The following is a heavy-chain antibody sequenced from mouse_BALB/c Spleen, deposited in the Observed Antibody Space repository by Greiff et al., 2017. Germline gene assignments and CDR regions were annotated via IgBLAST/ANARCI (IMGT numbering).Heavy chain of an antibody. CDR1: GYTFTSYW. CDR2: IDPENGDT. CDR3: DAGHIDY. Sequence: EVKLQQSGSELVRPGASVKLSCKASGYTFTSYWMHWVKQRPEQGLEWIGWIDPENGDTEYAPKFQGKATMTADTSSNTAYLQLSSLTSEDTAVYYCDAGHIDYWGQGTTLTVSS. D-gene: IGHD3-1*01. J-gene: IGHJ2*01. V-gene: IGHV14-4*02.